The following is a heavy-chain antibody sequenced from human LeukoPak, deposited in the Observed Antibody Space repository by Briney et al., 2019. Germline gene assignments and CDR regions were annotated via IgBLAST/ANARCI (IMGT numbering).Heavy chain of an antibody. V-gene: IGHV4-31*03. CDR2: IYYSGST. J-gene: IGHJ4*02. CDR3: ARADASGWPFDY. CDR1: GGSISSSGYY. Sequence: SQTLSLTCTVSGGSISSSGYYWSWIRQHPGKGLELIGYIYYSGSTYYNPSLKSRVTISVDTSKNQFSLKLSSVTAADTAVYYCARADASGWPFDYWGQGTLVTVSS. D-gene: IGHD6-19*01.